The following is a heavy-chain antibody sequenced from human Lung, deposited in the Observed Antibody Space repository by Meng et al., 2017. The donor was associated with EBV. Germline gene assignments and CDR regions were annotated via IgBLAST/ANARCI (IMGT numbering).Heavy chain of an antibody. CDR1: GGTFRKYV. V-gene: IGHV1-69*06. Sequence: GQVEQYGSEGKEPGSTVKVTCKGSGGTFRKYVIRWVRQASGQGLEWMGEITPLYGTKNFAQKFQGRVTIIADKTTRTVYMELSSLRSEDTAVYFCARDGNHNSGYYDFWGQGTLVTVSS. J-gene: IGHJ4*02. CDR3: ARDGNHNSGYYDF. CDR2: ITPLYGTK. D-gene: IGHD3-22*01.